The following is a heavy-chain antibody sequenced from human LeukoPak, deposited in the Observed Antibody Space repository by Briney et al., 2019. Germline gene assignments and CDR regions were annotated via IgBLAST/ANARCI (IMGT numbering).Heavy chain of an antibody. J-gene: IGHJ4*02. V-gene: IGHV3-48*03. CDR1: GFRFSSYE. D-gene: IGHD2-2*01. CDR3: ERTNGAFCSSTTCYHIDS. Sequence: GGSLRPSCAASGFRFSSYEMNWVRQAPGKGLEWLSYIISCGSTIYYADSVKGRFTISRDNAKNSLYLQMSSLRAADTAVYYCERTNGAFCSSTTCYHIDSWGQGTLVTVSS. CDR2: IISCGSTI.